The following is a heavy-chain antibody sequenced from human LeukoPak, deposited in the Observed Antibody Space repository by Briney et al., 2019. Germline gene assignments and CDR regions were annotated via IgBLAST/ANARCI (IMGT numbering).Heavy chain of an antibody. V-gene: IGHV4-61*02. CDR3: ARAGGLGPYYPTWFDP. Sequence: SQTLSLTCTVSGGSISSDTYSWSWVRQPAGKGLEWIGRIDTSGSTNYNPSLKSRVTISVDTSKNQFSLKLNSVTAADTAFYYCARAGGLGPYYPTWFDPWGQGTLVTVSS. CDR1: GGSISSDTYS. CDR2: IDTSGST. J-gene: IGHJ5*02. D-gene: IGHD3-22*01.